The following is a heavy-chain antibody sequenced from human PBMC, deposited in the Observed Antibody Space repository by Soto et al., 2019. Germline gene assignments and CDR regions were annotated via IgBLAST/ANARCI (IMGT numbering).Heavy chain of an antibody. V-gene: IGHV3-33*01. CDR3: ARDLNYYGSGSPYGMDV. CDR2: IWYDGSNK. Sequence: GGSLRLSCAASGFTFRSYGMRWVRQAPGKGLEWVAVIWYDGSNKYYADSVKGRFTISRDNSKNTLYLQMNSLRAEDTAVYYCARDLNYYGSGSPYGMDVWGQGTTVTVSS. J-gene: IGHJ6*02. CDR1: GFTFRSYG. D-gene: IGHD3-10*01.